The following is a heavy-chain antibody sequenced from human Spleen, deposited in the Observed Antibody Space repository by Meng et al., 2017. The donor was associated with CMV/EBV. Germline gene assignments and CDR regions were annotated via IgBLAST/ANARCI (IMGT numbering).Heavy chain of an antibody. J-gene: IGHJ4*02. CDR1: GGSISSYY. CDR2: MYYSGST. Sequence: SETLSLTCTVSGGSISSYYWSWIRQPPGKGLEWIGYMYYSGSTNYNPSLKSRVTISVDTSTNQYPRKLSPVTAADTAVYYCARILGRDYFDYWGQGTLVTVSS. CDR3: ARILGRDYFDY. V-gene: IGHV4-59*01.